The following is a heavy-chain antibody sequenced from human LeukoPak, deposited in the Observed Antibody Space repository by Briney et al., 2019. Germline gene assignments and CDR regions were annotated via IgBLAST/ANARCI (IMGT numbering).Heavy chain of an antibody. D-gene: IGHD3-9*01. Sequence: GGSLRLSCAASGITFSSYSMNWVRQAPGKGLEWVSSISSSSNYIYYADSVKGRFTISRDNAKNTLYLQMDSLRAEDTAVYYCASPGDILTGYAHWGQGTLVTVSS. V-gene: IGHV3-21*04. CDR2: ISSSSNYI. CDR3: ASPGDILTGYAH. CDR1: GITFSSYS. J-gene: IGHJ4*02.